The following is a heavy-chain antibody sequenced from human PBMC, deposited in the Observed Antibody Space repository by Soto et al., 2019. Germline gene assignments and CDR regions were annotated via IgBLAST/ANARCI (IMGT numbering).Heavy chain of an antibody. Sequence: QVQLQESGPGLVKPSETLSLTCAVSGDSISSPNWWSWYRQTPGKGLELIGEMFASGSSNYNPSLNGRVTISPDTSKNHFSLKLTSLTAADTSIYYCAREGFDHRPDYWGQGIPVTVSS. J-gene: IGHJ4*02. CDR1: GDSISSPNW. V-gene: IGHV4-4*02. CDR3: AREGFDHRPDY. CDR2: MFASGSS.